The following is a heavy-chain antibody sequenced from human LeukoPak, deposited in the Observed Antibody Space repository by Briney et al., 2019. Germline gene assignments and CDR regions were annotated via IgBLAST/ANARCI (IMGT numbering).Heavy chain of an antibody. D-gene: IGHD2-15*01. V-gene: IGHV5-51*01. Sequence: GESLKISCKGSGYSFTTYWIGWVRQMPGKGLEWMGIIYPGDSDTRYSPSFQGQVTISADKSISTAYLQWSSPKASDTAMYYCARTVGYCSGGSCASFDYWGQGTLVIVSS. CDR3: ARTVGYCSGGSCASFDY. J-gene: IGHJ4*02. CDR2: IYPGDSDT. CDR1: GYSFTTYW.